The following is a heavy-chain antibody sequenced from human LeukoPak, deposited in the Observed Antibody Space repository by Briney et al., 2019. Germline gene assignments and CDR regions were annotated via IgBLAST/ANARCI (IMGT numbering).Heavy chain of an antibody. V-gene: IGHV3-23*01. Sequence: GGSLRLSCAASGFTFSSYAMSWLRQAPGKGLEWVSAISGSGGSTYYADSVKGRFTISRYNSKNTLYLQMNSLRAEDTAVYYWAKPQRRGNYPGPPDYWGQGTLVTVSS. CDR3: AKPQRRGNYPGPPDY. CDR1: GFTFSSYA. J-gene: IGHJ4*02. D-gene: IGHD1-7*01. CDR2: ISGSGGST.